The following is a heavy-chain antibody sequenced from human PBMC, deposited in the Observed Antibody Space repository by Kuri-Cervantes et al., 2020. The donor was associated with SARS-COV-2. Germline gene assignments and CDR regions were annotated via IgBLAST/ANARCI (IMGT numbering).Heavy chain of an antibody. V-gene: IGHV3-74*01. D-gene: IGHD2-2*02. CDR3: ARPPPGYCSSTSCYTGGDFDL. J-gene: IGHJ2*01. Sequence: GESLKISCAASGFTFSSYWMHWVRQAPGKGLVRVSRINSDGSSTSYADSVRGRFTISRDNAKNTLYLQMNSLRAEDTAVYYCARPPPGYCSSTSCYTGGDFDLWGRGTLVTVSS. CDR1: GFTFSSYW. CDR2: INSDGSST.